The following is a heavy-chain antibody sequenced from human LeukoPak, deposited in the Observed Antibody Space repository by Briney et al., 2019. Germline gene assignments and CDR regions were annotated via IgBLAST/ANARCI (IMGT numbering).Heavy chain of an antibody. CDR3: ARSRGRLAQLDY. J-gene: IGHJ4*02. Sequence: GSLRLSCAASGFTVSSNYMSWIRQPPGKGLEWVGSIYHSGSTYYNPSLKSRVTISVDTSKNQFSLKLRSVTAADTAVYYCARSRGRLAQLDYWGQGTLVTVSS. CDR1: GFTVSSNY. D-gene: IGHD6-25*01. V-gene: IGHV4-38-2*01. CDR2: IYHSGST.